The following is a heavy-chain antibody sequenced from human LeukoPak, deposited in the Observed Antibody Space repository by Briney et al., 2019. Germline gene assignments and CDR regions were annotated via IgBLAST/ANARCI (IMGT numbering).Heavy chain of an antibody. CDR2: MRDSGGKT. Sequence: GGSLRLSCAASGFTFSRHGMHWVRQAPGKGLEWVSVMRDSGGKTFYADSVKGRFTISRDNSKNTLYLQMNSLRAEDTAVYYCAKDREVATIRGFFDYWGQGTLVTVSS. CDR1: GFTFSRHG. V-gene: IGHV3-23*01. D-gene: IGHD5-12*01. CDR3: AKDREVATIRGFFDY. J-gene: IGHJ4*02.